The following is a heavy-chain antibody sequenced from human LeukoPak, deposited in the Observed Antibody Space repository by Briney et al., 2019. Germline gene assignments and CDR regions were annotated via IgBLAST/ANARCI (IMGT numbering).Heavy chain of an antibody. J-gene: IGHJ4*02. CDR2: IRYDGSNK. V-gene: IGHV3-30*02. CDR1: GFTFSSYG. Sequence: GGSLRLSCAASGFTFSSYGMHWVRQTPGKGLEWVAFIRYDGSNKYYADSVKGRFTISRDNSKNTLYLQMNSLRAEDTAVYYCARVDTAMALGGFGYWGQGTLVTVSS. D-gene: IGHD5-18*01. CDR3: ARVDTAMALGGFGY.